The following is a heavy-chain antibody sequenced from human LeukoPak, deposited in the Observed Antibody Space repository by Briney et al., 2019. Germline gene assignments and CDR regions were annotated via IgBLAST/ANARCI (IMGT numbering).Heavy chain of an antibody. CDR3: ARDLTGTKWFDP. CDR2: IIPILGTA. Sequence: ASVKVSCKASGGTFSSYAISWVRQAPGQGLEWMGGIIPILGTANYAQKFQGRVTITTDESTSTAYMELSSLRSEDTAVYYCARDLTGTKWFDPWGQGTLVTVSS. CDR1: GGTFSSYA. D-gene: IGHD1-7*01. V-gene: IGHV1-69*05. J-gene: IGHJ5*02.